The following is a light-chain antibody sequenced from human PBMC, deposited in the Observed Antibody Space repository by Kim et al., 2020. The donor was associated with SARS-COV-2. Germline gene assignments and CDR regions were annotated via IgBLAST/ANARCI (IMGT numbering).Light chain of an antibody. CDR1: SRRSYE. V-gene: IGLV3-19*01. J-gene: IGLJ2*01. Sequence: ALEQTVRITCQGDSRRSYEASWYHQKPGQAPVLVIYGKNNRPSGIPDRFSGSSAGNTASLTITGAQAEDEADYYCNSRDSSGNHLVFGGGTKLTVL. CDR3: NSRDSSGNHLV. CDR2: GKN.